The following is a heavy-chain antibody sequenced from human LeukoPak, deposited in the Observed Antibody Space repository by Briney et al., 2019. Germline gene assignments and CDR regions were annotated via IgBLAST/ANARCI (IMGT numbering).Heavy chain of an antibody. D-gene: IGHD1-26*01. J-gene: IGHJ4*02. CDR1: GFTFDEYG. Sequence: GGSLRLSCAASGFTFDEYGMSWVRQAPGKGLEWVSSINWDGGSTAYADSVQGRFTISRDDAKNSLHLQMKSLRAEDTALYYCARDSFSGSSLDYWGQGTLVTVSS. V-gene: IGHV3-20*04. CDR2: INWDGGST. CDR3: ARDSFSGSSLDY.